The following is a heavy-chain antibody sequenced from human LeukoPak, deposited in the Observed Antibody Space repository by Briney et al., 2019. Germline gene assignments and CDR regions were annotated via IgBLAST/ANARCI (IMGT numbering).Heavy chain of an antibody. CDR2: ISGSGGST. D-gene: IGHD2-15*01. CDR1: GFTFSSYG. V-gene: IGHV3-23*01. Sequence: PGGSLRLSCAASGFTFSSYGMSWVRQAPGKGLEWVSAISGSGGSTWYADSVKGRFTISRDNSKNTLYMQMNSLRVEDTAVYYCAKGGFCSAGSCYGGFDPWGQGTLVTVSS. J-gene: IGHJ5*02. CDR3: AKGGFCSAGSCYGGFDP.